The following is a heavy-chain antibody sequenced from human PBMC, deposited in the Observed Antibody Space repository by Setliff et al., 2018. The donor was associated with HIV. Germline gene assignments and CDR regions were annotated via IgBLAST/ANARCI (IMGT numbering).Heavy chain of an antibody. Sequence: GESLKISCAASGFTFSDYPMNWVRQAPGKGLEWVSHIYPDSNNIDYTDSVKGRFTISRDNAKNSLYLQMNSLRAEDAAVYYCATDSGVATIRKSALDYWGQGTLVTVSS. J-gene: IGHJ4*02. CDR3: ATDSGVATIRKSALDY. V-gene: IGHV3-48*01. D-gene: IGHD5-12*01. CDR2: IYPDSNNI. CDR1: GFTFSDYP.